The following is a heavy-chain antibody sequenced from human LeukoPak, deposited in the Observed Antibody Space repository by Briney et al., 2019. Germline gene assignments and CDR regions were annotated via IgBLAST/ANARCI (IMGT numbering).Heavy chain of an antibody. V-gene: IGHV4-59*01. Sequence: PSETLSLTCTVSGSSISSYYWSWIRQPPGKGLEWIGYIYYSGSTNYNPSLKSRVTISVDTSKNQFSLKLSSVTAADTAVYYCAMGRGYDDAFDIWGQGTMVTVSS. CDR1: GSSISSYY. CDR2: IYYSGST. J-gene: IGHJ3*02. CDR3: AMGRGYDDAFDI. D-gene: IGHD2-2*01.